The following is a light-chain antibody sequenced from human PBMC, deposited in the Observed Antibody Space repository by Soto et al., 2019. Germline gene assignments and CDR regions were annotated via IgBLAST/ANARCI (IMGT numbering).Light chain of an antibody. CDR2: GAS. J-gene: IGKJ1*01. V-gene: IGKV3-15*01. CDR1: QSVSST. Sequence: IVMTQSPATLSVSPGETATFSCRASQSVSSTLAWYQQKPGQAPRLLIYGASIRATGSPARCSGSGSGTEFTLTISSLQSEDFAVYYCQHYNNWPPWTFGQGTKVDIK. CDR3: QHYNNWPPWT.